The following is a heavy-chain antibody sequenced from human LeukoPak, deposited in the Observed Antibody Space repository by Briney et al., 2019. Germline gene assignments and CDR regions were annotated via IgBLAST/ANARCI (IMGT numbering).Heavy chain of an antibody. CDR3: ARGGDIVGDIRSAFDI. D-gene: IGHD1-26*01. J-gene: IGHJ3*02. CDR2: ISSSGSTI. Sequence: GGSLRLSCAASGFTFSSYEMNWVRQAPGKGLEWVSYISSSGSTIYYADSVKGRFTISRDNSKSTLYLQMNSLRAEDTALYYCARGGDIVGDIRSAFDIWGPGTLVTVSS. V-gene: IGHV3-48*03. CDR1: GFTFSSYE.